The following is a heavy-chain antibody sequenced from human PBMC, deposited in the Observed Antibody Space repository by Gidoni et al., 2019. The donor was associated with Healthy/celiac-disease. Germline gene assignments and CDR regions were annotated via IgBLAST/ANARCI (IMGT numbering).Heavy chain of an antibody. CDR3: ARIGYSSSWFDP. Sequence: QLQLQESGPGLVKPSATLSLTCTVSGGSISSSSYYWGWIRQPPGKGLEWIGSIYYSGSTYYNPSLKSRVTISVDTSKNQFSLKLSSVTAADTAVYYCARIGYSSSWFDPWGQGTLVTVSS. V-gene: IGHV4-39*01. CDR1: GGSISSSSYY. J-gene: IGHJ5*02. CDR2: IYYSGST. D-gene: IGHD6-13*01.